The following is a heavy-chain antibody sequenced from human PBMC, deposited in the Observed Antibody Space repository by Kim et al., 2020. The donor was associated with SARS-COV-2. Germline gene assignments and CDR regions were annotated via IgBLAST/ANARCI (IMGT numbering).Heavy chain of an antibody. J-gene: IGHJ4*02. CDR3: ARGDYGAFWNFDY. V-gene: IGHV4-59*09. D-gene: IGHD4-17*01. Sequence: YNPSLKSRVTISVDTSKNQFSLKLSSVTAADTAVYYCARGDYGAFWNFDYWGQGTLVTVSS.